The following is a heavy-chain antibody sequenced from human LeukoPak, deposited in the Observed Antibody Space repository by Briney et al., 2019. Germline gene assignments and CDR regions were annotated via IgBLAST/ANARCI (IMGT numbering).Heavy chain of an antibody. Sequence: GASVKVSCTASGGTFSSYAISWVRQAPGQGLEWMGRIIPIFGIANYAQKFQGRVTITADKSTSTAYMELNSLRSEDTAVYYCARSGIFGVGHYYYGVDVWGQGTTVTVSS. CDR1: GGTFSSYA. D-gene: IGHD3-3*01. CDR3: ARSGIFGVGHYYYGVDV. V-gene: IGHV1-69*04. J-gene: IGHJ6*02. CDR2: IIPIFGIA.